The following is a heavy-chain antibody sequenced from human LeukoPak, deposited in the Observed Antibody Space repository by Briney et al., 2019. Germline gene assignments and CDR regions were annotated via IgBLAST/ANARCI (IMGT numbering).Heavy chain of an antibody. CDR3: ARARIPSGYDSGPYYFDY. D-gene: IGHD5-12*01. CDR1: GGSIRSGGYY. J-gene: IGHJ4*02. CDR2: IYYSGST. V-gene: IGHV4-31*03. Sequence: SETLSLTCTVSGGSIRSGGYYWSWIRQHPGKGLEWIGYIYYSGSTYYNPSLKSRVTISVDTSKNQFSLKLSSVTAADTAVYYCARARIPSGYDSGPYYFDYWGQGTLVTVSS.